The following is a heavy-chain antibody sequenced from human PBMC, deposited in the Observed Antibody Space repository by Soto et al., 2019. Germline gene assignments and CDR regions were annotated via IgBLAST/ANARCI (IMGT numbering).Heavy chain of an antibody. Sequence: SLRLSCVASGFTFSSYGMHWVRQTPGKGLERVAVLGYDGGGRYYADSVNGRFTISRDNSKNTLYLQMGSLRGEDTALYYWARAPVVPDSAKDVWGQGNTVTVSS. V-gene: IGHV3-33*01. CDR3: ARAPVVPDSAKDV. CDR1: GFTFSSYG. J-gene: IGHJ6*02. D-gene: IGHD2-15*01. CDR2: LGYDGGGR.